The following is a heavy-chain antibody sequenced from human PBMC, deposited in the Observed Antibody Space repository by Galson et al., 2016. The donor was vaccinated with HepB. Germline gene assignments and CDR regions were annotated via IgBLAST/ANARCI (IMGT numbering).Heavy chain of an antibody. Sequence: SLRLSCAASGFTFSGSAMHWVRQASGKGLEWVGHIRSKANSYATAYAASVKGRFTISRDDSKNTAYLQMNSLKTEDTAVYYCTRGDVYDYGDFYNDYWGLGTLVTVSS. CDR2: IRSKANSYAT. CDR3: TRGDVYDYGDFYNDY. D-gene: IGHD4-17*01. CDR1: GFTFSGSA. V-gene: IGHV3-73*01. J-gene: IGHJ4*02.